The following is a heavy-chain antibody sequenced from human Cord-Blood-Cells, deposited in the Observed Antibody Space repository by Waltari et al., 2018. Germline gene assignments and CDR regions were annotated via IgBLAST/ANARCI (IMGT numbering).Heavy chain of an antibody. V-gene: IGHV4-30-4*01. J-gene: IGHJ4*02. CDR1: GGSLSRGDYS. D-gene: IGHD5-12*01. CDR2: IYYSGST. Sequence: QVQLQESGPGLVKPSQTLSLTCTVSGGSLSRGDYSWSWLRQPPGKGLEWIGYIYYSGSTYYNPSLKSRVTISVDTSKNQFSLKLSSVTAADTAVYYCARTPFIVATIYFDYWGQGTLVTVSS. CDR3: ARTPFIVATIYFDY.